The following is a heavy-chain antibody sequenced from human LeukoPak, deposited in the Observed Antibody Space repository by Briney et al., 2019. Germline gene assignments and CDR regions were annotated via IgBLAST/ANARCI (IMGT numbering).Heavy chain of an antibody. V-gene: IGHV4-59*08. CDR3: ARQVRHSSGWGFDS. J-gene: IGHJ4*02. Sequence: SETLSLTCTGSGVSISSYYWSWIRQPPGKGLEWIGYIYYSGSTNYNPSLKSRVTISVDTSKNQFSLKLSSVTAADTAVYYCARQVRHSSGWGFDSWGQGTLVTVSS. CDR2: IYYSGST. CDR1: GVSISSYY. D-gene: IGHD6-19*01.